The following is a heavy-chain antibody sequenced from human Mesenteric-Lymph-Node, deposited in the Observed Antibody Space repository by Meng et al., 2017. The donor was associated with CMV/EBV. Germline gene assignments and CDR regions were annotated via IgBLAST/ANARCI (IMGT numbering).Heavy chain of an antibody. Sequence: GGSLRLSCAASGFSVFSNAMSWVRQAPGKRLEWVSSIGASGGTTYYGDSGKGRFTISRDNSENTLYLQMNSLRAEDTAVYYCAKAPLKIFYCGGDCFFFDLWGRGTLVTVSS. J-gene: IGHJ4*02. CDR3: AKAPLKIFYCGGDCFFFDL. CDR2: IGASGGTT. V-gene: IGHV3-23*01. CDR1: GFSVFSNA. D-gene: IGHD2-21*01.